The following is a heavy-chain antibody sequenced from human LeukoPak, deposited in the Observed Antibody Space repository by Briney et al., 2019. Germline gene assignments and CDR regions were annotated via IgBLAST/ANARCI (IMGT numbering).Heavy chain of an antibody. CDR3: AREGPADYGSGSYYYGQ. V-gene: IGHV3-48*01. CDR2: ISSSSSTI. J-gene: IGHJ4*02. D-gene: IGHD3-10*01. Sequence: GGSLRLSCAASGFTFSSYSMNWVRQAPGKGLEWVSYISSSSSTIYYADSVKGRFTISRDNAKKSLYLQMNSLRAEDTAVYYCAREGPADYGSGSYYYGQWGQGTLVTVSS. CDR1: GFTFSSYS.